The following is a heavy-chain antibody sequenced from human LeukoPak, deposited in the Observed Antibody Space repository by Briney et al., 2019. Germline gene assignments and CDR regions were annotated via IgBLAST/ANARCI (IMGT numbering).Heavy chain of an antibody. Sequence: GGSLRLSCATSGFTFSSYAMHWVRQAPGKGLEWVSGISGSDGSTYYADSVKGRFIISRDSSKNTLFLQMNRLRPEDAAVYYCAKAPVTTCRGAFCYPFDYWGLGTLVTVSS. CDR3: AKAPVTTCRGAFCYPFDY. CDR2: ISGSDGST. V-gene: IGHV3-23*01. CDR1: GFTFSSYA. D-gene: IGHD2-15*01. J-gene: IGHJ4*02.